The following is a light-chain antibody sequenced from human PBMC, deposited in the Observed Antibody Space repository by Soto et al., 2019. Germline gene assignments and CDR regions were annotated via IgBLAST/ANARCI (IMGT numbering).Light chain of an antibody. CDR2: GAS. CDR1: KSVSNN. J-gene: IGKJ4*02. CDR3: QQYNKWPPLT. Sequence: EIVMTQSPATLSVSPGERAILSCRASKSVSNNLAWYQQKPGQAPRLLIYGASTRATGIPVRFSGSGSGTEFTLTISSLQSEDFAIYYCQQYNKWPPLTFGGGTKVEIK. V-gene: IGKV3-15*01.